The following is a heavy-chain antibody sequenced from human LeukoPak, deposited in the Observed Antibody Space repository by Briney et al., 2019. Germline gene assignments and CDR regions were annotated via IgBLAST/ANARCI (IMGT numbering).Heavy chain of an antibody. Sequence: SETLSLTCTVSGGSISSSNYYWGWIRQPPGKGLEWIGSIYYSGSTYYNPSLKSRVTISVDTSKNQFSLKLSSVTAADTAVYYCARRVHSSSWSSYFDYWGQETLVTVSS. CDR1: GGSISSSNYY. J-gene: IGHJ4*02. CDR3: ARRVHSSSWSSYFDY. D-gene: IGHD6-13*01. CDR2: IYYSGST. V-gene: IGHV4-39*07.